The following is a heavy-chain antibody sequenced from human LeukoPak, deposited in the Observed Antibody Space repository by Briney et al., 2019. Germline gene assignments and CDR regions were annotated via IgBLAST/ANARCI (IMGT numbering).Heavy chain of an antibody. CDR2: INHSGST. CDR1: GGSFSGYY. CDR3: ARGRAPGAIKFDP. Sequence: SETLSLTCAVYGGSFSGYYWSWIRQPPAKGLEWIGEINHSGSTNYNPSLKSRVTISVDTSKNQFSLKLSSVTAADMALYYCARGRAPGAIKFDPWGEGTVVTVSS. D-gene: IGHD4/OR15-4a*01. J-gene: IGHJ5*02. V-gene: IGHV4-34*01.